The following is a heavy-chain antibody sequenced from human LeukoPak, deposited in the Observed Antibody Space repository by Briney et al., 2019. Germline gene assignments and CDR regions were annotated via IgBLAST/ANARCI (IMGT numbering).Heavy chain of an antibody. D-gene: IGHD4-23*01. CDR3: AKSVDFGGNRYFDY. Sequence: GGSLRLSCAASGFTFSSYGMHWVRQAPGKGLDWFSSISGNGRNTYYADSGKGRFTATRDNFKGTLYLQMDSLRAEDTAVYYCAKSVDFGGNRYFDYWGQGTLVTVSS. CDR2: ISGNGRNT. CDR1: GFTFSSYG. J-gene: IGHJ4*02. V-gene: IGHV3-23*01.